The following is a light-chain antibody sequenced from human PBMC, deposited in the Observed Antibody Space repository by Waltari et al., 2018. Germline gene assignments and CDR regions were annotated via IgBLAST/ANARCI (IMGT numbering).Light chain of an antibody. CDR3: QVWDTTTDPRV. V-gene: IGLV3-21*02. Sequence: SYVVTQPPSVSVAPGQTASITCGGNNIGGKSVHWYQQKPGQAPVLVVYDDSDRPEGVPVGFSGYNSGNTATLTINSVEAGDEAAYYCQVWDTTTDPRVVGGGTKLTVL. CDR2: DDS. CDR1: NIGGKS. J-gene: IGLJ2*01.